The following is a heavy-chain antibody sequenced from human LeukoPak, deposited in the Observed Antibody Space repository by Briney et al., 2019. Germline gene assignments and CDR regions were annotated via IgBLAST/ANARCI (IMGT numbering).Heavy chain of an antibody. CDR1: GGSISSYY. CDR3: ASGVVPAAMLHY. J-gene: IGHJ4*02. V-gene: IGHV4-59*08. CDR2: VYYSGST. D-gene: IGHD2-2*01. Sequence: SETLSLTCTVSGGSISSYYWSWIRQPPGKGLEWIGYVYYSGSTNYNPSLESRVTISVDTSKNHFSLKLSSVTAADTAVYYCASGVVPAAMLHYWGQGILVTVSS.